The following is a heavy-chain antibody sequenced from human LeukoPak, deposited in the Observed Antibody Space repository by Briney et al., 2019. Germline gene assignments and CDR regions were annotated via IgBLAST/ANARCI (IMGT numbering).Heavy chain of an antibody. J-gene: IGHJ4*02. CDR2: MKQDGSEK. D-gene: IGHD3-22*01. V-gene: IGHV3-7*01. CDR3: ARGGGYYYFDY. CDR1: GFTFSSYW. Sequence: GGSLRLSCVDPGFTFSSYWMSWVRQAPGKGLEWVASMKQDGSEKYYVDSVKGRFTISRDNAKNSLYLQMNSLRAEDTAVYYCARGGGYYYFDYWGQGTLVTVSS.